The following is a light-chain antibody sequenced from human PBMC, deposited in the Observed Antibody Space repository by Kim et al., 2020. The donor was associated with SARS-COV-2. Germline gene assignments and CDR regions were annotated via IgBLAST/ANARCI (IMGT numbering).Light chain of an antibody. Sequence: SLAPGERATLSCRAGQSVTTYLAWYQQKPGQAPRLLIYDASNRATDIPARFSGSGSGTGFTLTISSLAPEDFAVYYCQQRSNRPWTFGQGTKVEIK. CDR1: QSVTTY. V-gene: IGKV3-11*01. CDR3: QQRSNRPWT. CDR2: DAS. J-gene: IGKJ1*01.